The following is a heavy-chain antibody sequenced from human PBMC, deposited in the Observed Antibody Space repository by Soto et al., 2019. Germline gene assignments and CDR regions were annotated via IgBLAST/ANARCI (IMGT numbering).Heavy chain of an antibody. D-gene: IGHD6-13*01. CDR2: IYYSGST. Sequence: SETLSLTCTVSGGSIISYCWSWIRQPPGKGLEWIGYIYYSGSTNYNPSLKSRVTISVDTSKNQFSLKLSSVTAADTAVYYCARISLVRDYYGMDVWGQGTTVTVSS. CDR1: GGSIISYC. CDR3: ARISLVRDYYGMDV. V-gene: IGHV4-59*01. J-gene: IGHJ6*02.